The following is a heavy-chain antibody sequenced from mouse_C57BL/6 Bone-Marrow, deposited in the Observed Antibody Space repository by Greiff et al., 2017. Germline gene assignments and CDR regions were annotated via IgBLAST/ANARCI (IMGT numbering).Heavy chain of an antibody. CDR1: GYTFTSYW. CDR3: ARGRTGDFDY. V-gene: IGHV1-55*01. CDR2: IYPGSGST. J-gene: IGHJ2*01. Sequence: QVHVKQPGAELVKPGASVKMSCKASGYTFTSYWITWVKQRPGQGLEWIGDIYPGSGSTNYNEKFKSKATLTVDTSSSTAYMQLSSLTSEDSAVYYCARGRTGDFDYWGQGTTLTVSS. D-gene: IGHD4-1*01.